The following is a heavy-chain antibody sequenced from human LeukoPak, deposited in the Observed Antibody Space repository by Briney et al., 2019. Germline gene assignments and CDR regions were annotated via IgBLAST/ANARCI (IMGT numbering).Heavy chain of an antibody. CDR2: INWNGGST. V-gene: IGHV3-20*01. CDR1: GFTFDDYG. Sequence: GGSLRLSCAASGFTFDDYGMSWVRQAPGKGLEWVSGINWNGGSTGYTDSVKGRFTISRDTAKNSLYLQMNSLRAEDTALYHCARVSSYGYVNWFDPWGQGTLVTVSS. J-gene: IGHJ5*02. D-gene: IGHD5-18*01. CDR3: ARVSSYGYVNWFDP.